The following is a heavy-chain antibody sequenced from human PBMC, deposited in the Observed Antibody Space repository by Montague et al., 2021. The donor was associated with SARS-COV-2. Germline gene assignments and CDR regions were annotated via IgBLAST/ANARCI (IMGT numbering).Heavy chain of an antibody. J-gene: IGHJ4*02. D-gene: IGHD1-14*01. CDR1: GDSVSSNIAA. CDR2: TYYRSKWYN. Sequence: CAISGDSVSSNIAAWNWIRQSPSRRLEWLGRTYYRSKWYNDYAVSVGSRITISPDTSKNQFSLQLNSVTPEDTAVYYCTQERGPGRTTWHYYDYWGQGTLVTVSS. V-gene: IGHV6-1*01. CDR3: TQERGPGRTTWHYYDY.